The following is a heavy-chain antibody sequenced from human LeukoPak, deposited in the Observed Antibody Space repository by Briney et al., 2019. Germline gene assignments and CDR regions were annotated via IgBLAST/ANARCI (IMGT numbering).Heavy chain of an antibody. CDR3: ARSRSGGY. J-gene: IGHJ4*02. Sequence: GGSLRLSCAASGFTFNNYGMHWVRQAPGKGLEWVANIKQDGSEKYYVDSVKGRFTISRDNAKNSLYLQMNSLRAEDTAVYYCARSRSGGYWGQGTLVTVSS. CDR2: IKQDGSEK. V-gene: IGHV3-7*01. D-gene: IGHD3-10*01. CDR1: GFTFNNYG.